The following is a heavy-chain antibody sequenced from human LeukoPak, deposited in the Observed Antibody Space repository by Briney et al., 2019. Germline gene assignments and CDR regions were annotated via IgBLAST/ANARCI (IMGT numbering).Heavy chain of an antibody. Sequence: GSLTLSCTVSGFTFEDFAMTWVRQAPGKGLEWVGFIRRRAYDGTTDYAASVRGRFTISIDDSRNIAFLHMTSLKTEDTAIYFCSRDSDGDDVYDYWGQGTLVTVSS. J-gene: IGHJ4*02. D-gene: IGHD1-1*01. CDR3: SRDSDGDDVYDY. CDR1: GFTFEDFA. CDR2: IRRRAYDGTT. V-gene: IGHV3-49*04.